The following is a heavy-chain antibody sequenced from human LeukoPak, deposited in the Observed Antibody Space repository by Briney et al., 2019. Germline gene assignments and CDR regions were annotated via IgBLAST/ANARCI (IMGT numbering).Heavy chain of an antibody. Sequence: GGSLRLSCAASGFTFSSYWMHWVRQGPGKGLVWVSRINSDGSSTSYADSVKGRFTISRDNAKNTLYLQMNSLRAEDTAVYYCARGAQSWEPGNWFDPWGQGNLVTVSS. CDR1: GFTFSSYW. V-gene: IGHV3-74*01. CDR3: ARGAQSWEPGNWFDP. CDR2: INSDGSST. J-gene: IGHJ5*02. D-gene: IGHD1-26*01.